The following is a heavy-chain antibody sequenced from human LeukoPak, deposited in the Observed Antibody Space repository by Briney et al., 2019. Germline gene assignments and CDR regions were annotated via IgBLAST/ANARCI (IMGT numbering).Heavy chain of an antibody. CDR2: TIPIFGIA. Sequence: GASVTVSCLPSGGTFSHYALRWVRQAAGHGLEWMGRTIPIFGIANYAQKSQGRVTITADKSTSTAYMELSSLRSGDTAVYYCAAGKKGGSYGYWGQGTLVTVSS. V-gene: IGHV1-69*04. D-gene: IGHD2-15*01. J-gene: IGHJ4*02. CDR1: GGTFSHYA. CDR3: AAGKKGGSYGY.